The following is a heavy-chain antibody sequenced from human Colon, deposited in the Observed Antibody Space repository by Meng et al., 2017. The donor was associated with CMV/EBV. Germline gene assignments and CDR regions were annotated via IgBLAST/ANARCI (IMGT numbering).Heavy chain of an antibody. CDR1: GDSVSSGDYY. CDR2: IFYIGST. Sequence: GSLRLSCTVSGDSVSSGDYYWSWIRQPPGKALEWIGYIFYIGSTNYNPSLKGRATISIDTSNNQFSLKLNSVTAADTAVYFCARDPVVIGGGYHGMDVWGPGTTVTVSS. V-gene: IGHV4-61*08. J-gene: IGHJ6*02. D-gene: IGHD2-21*01. CDR3: ARDPVVIGGGYHGMDV.